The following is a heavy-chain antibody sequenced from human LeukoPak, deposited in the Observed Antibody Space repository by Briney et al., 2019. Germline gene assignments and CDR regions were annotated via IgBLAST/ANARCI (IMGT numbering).Heavy chain of an antibody. CDR2: IKQDGSEK. Sequence: GGSLRLSCAAYGFTFSSYWMSWVRQAPGKGLEWVANIKQDGSEKYYVDSVKGRFTISRDNAKNSLYLQMNSLRAEDTALYYCARYPPPPYYYASGSNAFDIWGQGTMVTVSS. CDR1: GFTFSSYW. CDR3: ARYPPPPYYYASGSNAFDI. V-gene: IGHV3-7*01. J-gene: IGHJ3*02. D-gene: IGHD3-10*01.